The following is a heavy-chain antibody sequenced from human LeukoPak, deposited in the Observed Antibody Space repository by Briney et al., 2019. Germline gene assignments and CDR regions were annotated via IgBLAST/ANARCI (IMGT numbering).Heavy chain of an antibody. CDR3: ARGRRFQWLLPFDY. CDR2: INPNSGGT. Sequence: GASVKVSCKASGYTFTGYYMHWVRQAPGQGLEWMGWINPNSGGTNYAQKLQGRVTMTRDTSISTAYMELSRLRSDDTAVYYCARGRRFQWLLPFDYWGQGTLVTVSS. D-gene: IGHD6-19*01. CDR1: GYTFTGYY. V-gene: IGHV1-2*02. J-gene: IGHJ4*02.